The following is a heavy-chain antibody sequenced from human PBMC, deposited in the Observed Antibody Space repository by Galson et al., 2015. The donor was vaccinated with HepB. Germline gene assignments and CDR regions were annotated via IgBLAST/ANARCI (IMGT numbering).Heavy chain of an antibody. J-gene: IGHJ6*02. CDR2: VRGSGSIA. V-gene: IGHV3-23*01. D-gene: IGHD1-26*01. CDR1: GFTFDDYA. CDR3: AKDRTGLVGTSARVLNDYYGLDV. Sequence: SLRLSCAASGFTFDDYAIHWVRQSPGKGREGVSGVRGSGSIACYAESVKGRFTISSDNSKHTLFLQMDSLRVEDTAAYYCAKDRTGLVGTSARVLNDYYGLDVWGQGTTVTVSS.